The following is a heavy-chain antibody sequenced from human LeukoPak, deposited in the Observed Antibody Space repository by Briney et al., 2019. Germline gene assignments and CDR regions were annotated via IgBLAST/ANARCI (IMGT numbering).Heavy chain of an antibody. CDR1: GVSIRSYY. CDR2: ISFSGIT. Sequence: PSETLSLTCTVSGVSIRSYYWSWIRQPPGKGLEWIGYISFSGITNYNPSLKSRLTISVDTSKNQFSLKLGSVTAADTAVYYRASYRDGYNFDYWGQGTLVTISS. D-gene: IGHD5-24*01. CDR3: ASYRDGYNFDY. J-gene: IGHJ4*02. V-gene: IGHV4-59*01.